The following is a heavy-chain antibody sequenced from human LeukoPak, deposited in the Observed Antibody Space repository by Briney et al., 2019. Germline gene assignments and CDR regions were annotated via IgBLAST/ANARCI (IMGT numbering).Heavy chain of an antibody. CDR1: GGSISSSSYY. Sequence: SETLSLTCTVSGGSISSSSYYWGWIRQPPGKGLEWIGEINHSGSTNYNPSLKSRVTISVDTSKNQFSLKLSSVTAADTAVYYCARADDSSGYYYYYYYYGMDVWGQGTTVTVSS. D-gene: IGHD3-22*01. CDR3: ARADDSSGYYYYYYYYGMDV. V-gene: IGHV4-39*07. CDR2: INHSGST. J-gene: IGHJ6*02.